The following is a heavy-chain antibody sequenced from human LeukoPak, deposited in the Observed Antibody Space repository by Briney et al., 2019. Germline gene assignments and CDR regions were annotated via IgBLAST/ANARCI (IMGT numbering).Heavy chain of an antibody. D-gene: IGHD2-2*01. CDR1: GGSVSSGSYY. Sequence: PSETLSLTCTVSGGSVSSGSYYWSWIRQPPGKGLEWIGYIYYSGSTNYNPSLKSRVTISVDTSKNQFSLELSSVTAADTAVYYCARGGVYCSSTSCYWFDPWGQGTLVTVSS. CDR2: IYYSGST. V-gene: IGHV4-61*01. J-gene: IGHJ5*02. CDR3: ARGGVYCSSTSCYWFDP.